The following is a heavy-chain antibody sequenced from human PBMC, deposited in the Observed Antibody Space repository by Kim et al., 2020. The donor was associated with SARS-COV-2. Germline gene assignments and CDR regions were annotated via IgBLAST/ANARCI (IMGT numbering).Heavy chain of an antibody. J-gene: IGHJ4*02. D-gene: IGHD2-21*01. Sequence: GGSLRLSCAASGFTFTSYWMGWVRQAPGKGLEWVSNINEAGTSKSYVDSVKGRFTISRDNAQNSLNLQMSSLRVEDTALYYCVRNGAYADYWGQGTLVTVSS. CDR2: INEAGTSK. V-gene: IGHV3-7*02. CDR3: VRNGAYADY. CDR1: GFTFTSYW.